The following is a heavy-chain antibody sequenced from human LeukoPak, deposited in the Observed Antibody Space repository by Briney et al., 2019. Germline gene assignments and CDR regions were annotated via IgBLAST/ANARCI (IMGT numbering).Heavy chain of an antibody. Sequence: GGSLRLSYAASGFTFSSYWMGWVRQAPGKRLEWVANMNIDGSEKYYADSAKGRFTISRDNARNSVYLQMNSLRVEDTAVYYCARDPVEWELLLDYWGQGTLVTVSS. CDR2: MNIDGSEK. J-gene: IGHJ4*02. V-gene: IGHV3-7*01. CDR3: ARDPVEWELLLDY. CDR1: GFTFSSYW. D-gene: IGHD1-26*01.